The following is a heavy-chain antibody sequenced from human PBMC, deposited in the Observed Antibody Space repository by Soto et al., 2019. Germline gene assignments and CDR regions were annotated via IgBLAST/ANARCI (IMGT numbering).Heavy chain of an antibody. CDR1: GFTFSSYA. V-gene: IGHV3-23*01. D-gene: IGHD2-2*01. Sequence: GGSLRLSCAASGFTFSSYAMSWVRQAPGKGLEWVSAISGSGGSTYYADSVKGRFTISRDNSKNTLYLQMNSLIAEDTAVYYCAKDAPLGPAAITTSYCMDVWGKGTTVTVSS. J-gene: IGHJ6*03. CDR3: AKDAPLGPAAITTSYCMDV. CDR2: ISGSGGST.